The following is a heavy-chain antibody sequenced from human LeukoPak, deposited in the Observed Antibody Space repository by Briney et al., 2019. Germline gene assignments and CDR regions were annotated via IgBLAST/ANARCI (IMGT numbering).Heavy chain of an antibody. Sequence: QSGGSLRLSCAAPGFTVSSNYMSWVRQAPGKGLEWVSVIYSGGSTYYADSVEGRFTISRHNSKNTLYLQMNSLRAEDTAVYYCARLPSSGWYGMDVWGQGTTVTVSS. D-gene: IGHD6-19*01. J-gene: IGHJ6*02. CDR3: ARLPSSGWYGMDV. V-gene: IGHV3-53*04. CDR2: IYSGGST. CDR1: GFTVSSNY.